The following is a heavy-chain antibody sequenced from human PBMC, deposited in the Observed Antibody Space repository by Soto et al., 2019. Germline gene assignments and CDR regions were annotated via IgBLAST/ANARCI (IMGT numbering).Heavy chain of an antibody. CDR1: GFTFDDYA. V-gene: IGHV3-9*01. CDR2: ISWNSGSI. Sequence: EVQLVESGGGLVQPGRSLRLSCAASGFTFDDYAMHWVRQAPGKGLEWVSGISWNSGSIGYADSVKGRFTISRDNAKNPLYLQMTGLKADDTALYYCAKGLRQWLSGSAFDICGQGTMVTVSS. J-gene: IGHJ3*02. D-gene: IGHD6-19*01. CDR3: AKGLRQWLSGSAFDI.